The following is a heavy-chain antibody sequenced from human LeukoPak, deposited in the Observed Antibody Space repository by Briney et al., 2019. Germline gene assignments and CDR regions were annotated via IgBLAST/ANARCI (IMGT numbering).Heavy chain of an antibody. D-gene: IGHD3-9*01. Sequence: SQTLSLTCTVSGGSISSGSYYWSWIRQPAGKGLEWIGRVYSSGRTNYNPSLKSRGTISVDTSKNQFSLKLSSVTAADTAVYYCASARYFDWLPNSEYFQHWGQGTLVTVSS. J-gene: IGHJ1*01. V-gene: IGHV4-61*02. CDR2: VYSSGRT. CDR1: GGSISSGSYY. CDR3: ASARYFDWLPNSEYFQH.